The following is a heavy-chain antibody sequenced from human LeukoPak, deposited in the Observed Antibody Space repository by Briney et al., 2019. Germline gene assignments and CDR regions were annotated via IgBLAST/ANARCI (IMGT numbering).Heavy chain of an antibody. CDR1: QFTFTTYA. D-gene: IGHD3/OR15-3a*01. CDR2: IGDTGVPT. Sequence: EGSLRLSCAASQFTFTTYAMSWVRQVPGRGLEWVSSIGDTGVPTYYADSVKGRFTISRDNSQNTLYLQMNSLGADDTAVYYCAKVATWTYFDSWGQGTLVTVSS. J-gene: IGHJ4*02. V-gene: IGHV3-23*01. CDR3: AKVATWTYFDS.